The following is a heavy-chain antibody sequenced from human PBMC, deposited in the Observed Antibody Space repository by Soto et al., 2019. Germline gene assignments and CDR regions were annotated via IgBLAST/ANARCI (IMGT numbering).Heavy chain of an antibody. J-gene: IGHJ5*02. CDR3: ARGVLYYYDSSGYPHWLDP. CDR1: GFTFRHYS. CDR2: ISTSSSPR. Sequence: GGSLRLSCAASGFTFRHYSMHWVRQAPGKGLEWVAYISTSSSPRYYADSVKGRFTISRDNDRKSIYLEMSSLRDEDTAIYYCARGVLYYYDSSGYPHWLDPWGQGTLVTVSS. D-gene: IGHD3-22*01. V-gene: IGHV3-48*02.